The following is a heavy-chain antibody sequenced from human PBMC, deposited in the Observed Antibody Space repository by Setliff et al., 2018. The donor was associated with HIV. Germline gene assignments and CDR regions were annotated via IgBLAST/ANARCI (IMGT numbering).Heavy chain of an antibody. CDR3: ARQGLTMNRGVPAPILYYFDY. D-gene: IGHD3-10*01. V-gene: IGHV4-39*01. CDR1: GGSVSSRGYY. J-gene: IGHJ4*02. Sequence: PSETLSLTCTVSGGSVSSRGYYWGWIRQPPGKGPEWIANILYGGNTYYNPSLKSRVAISVDTSKNHFSLNLNSVTATDTAVYYCARQGLTMNRGVPAPILYYFDYWGPGILVTVSS. CDR2: ILYGGNT.